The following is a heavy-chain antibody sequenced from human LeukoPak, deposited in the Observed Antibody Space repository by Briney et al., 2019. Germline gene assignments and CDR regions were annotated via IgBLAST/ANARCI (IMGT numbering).Heavy chain of an antibody. CDR1: GYTFTSYY. V-gene: IGHV1-46*01. Sequence: ASVKVSCTASGYTFTSYYMHWVRQAPGQGLEWMGIINPSGGSTSYAQKFQGRVTMTRDTSTSTVYMELSSLRSEDTAVYYCARDQRAITMVRGVKIGYGMDVWGQGTTVAVSS. CDR2: INPSGGST. CDR3: ARDQRAITMVRGVKIGYGMDV. D-gene: IGHD3-10*01. J-gene: IGHJ6*02.